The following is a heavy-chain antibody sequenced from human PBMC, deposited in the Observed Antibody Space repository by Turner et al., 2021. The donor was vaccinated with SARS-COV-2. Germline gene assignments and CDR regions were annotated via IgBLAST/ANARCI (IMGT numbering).Heavy chain of an antibody. CDR3: ARLMDTAMDYYGMDV. CDR1: GGSISSSSYY. Sequence: QLQLQESGPGLVKPSETLSLTGPFPGGSISSSSYYWGWIRQPPGKGLEWIGNIYYSGITYYNPSLKSRVTISVDTSKNQFSLKLSSVTAADTAVYYCARLMDTAMDYYGMDVWGQGTTVTVSS. J-gene: IGHJ6*02. D-gene: IGHD5-18*01. V-gene: IGHV4-39*01. CDR2: IYYSGIT.